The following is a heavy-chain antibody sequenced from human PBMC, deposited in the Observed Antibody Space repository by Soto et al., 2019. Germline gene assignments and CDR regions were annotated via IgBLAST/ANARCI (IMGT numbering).Heavy chain of an antibody. CDR1: GFTFSSYT. CDR2: IWYDGTNK. CDR3: ARSMSTGTNPYFDY. D-gene: IGHD3-9*01. Sequence: QVQLVESGGGVVQPGRSLRLSCAASGFTFSSYTIHWVRQAPGKWLEWVAVIWYDGTNKYYAESVKGRFTISRDNSKNTLYLQMNSLRAEDPAVYYCARSMSTGTNPYFDYWGQGTLVTVSS. J-gene: IGHJ4*02. V-gene: IGHV3-33*01.